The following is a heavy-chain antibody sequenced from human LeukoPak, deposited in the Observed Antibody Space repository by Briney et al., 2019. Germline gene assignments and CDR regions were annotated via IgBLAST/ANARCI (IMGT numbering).Heavy chain of an antibody. CDR2: ISSSSSTI. CDR1: GFTFSSYS. V-gene: IGHV3-48*04. J-gene: IGHJ4*02. D-gene: IGHD5-12*01. CDR3: ARGAPSSIVATTERYFDY. Sequence: GGSLRLSCAASGFTFSSYSMNWVRQAPGKGLEWVSYISSSSSTIYYADSVKGRFTISRDNAKNSLYLQMNSLRAEDTAVYYCARGAPSSIVATTERYFDYWGQGTLVTVSS.